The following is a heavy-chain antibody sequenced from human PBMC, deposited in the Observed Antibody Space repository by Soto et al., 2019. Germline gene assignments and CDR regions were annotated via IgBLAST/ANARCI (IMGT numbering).Heavy chain of an antibody. CDR2: ISTYNGNT. CDR1: GYTFNTYG. V-gene: IGHV1-18*01. J-gene: IGHJ6*02. CDR3: ARRLGSYYYGVDG. Sequence: GASVKVSCKASGYTFNTYGISWVRQAPGQGLEWMGWISTYNGNTNYAQKLQDRITMTIDTSTTTAYMELRSLRSDDTAVYYCARRLGSYYYGVDGWGQGTTVTVAS. D-gene: IGHD3-16*01.